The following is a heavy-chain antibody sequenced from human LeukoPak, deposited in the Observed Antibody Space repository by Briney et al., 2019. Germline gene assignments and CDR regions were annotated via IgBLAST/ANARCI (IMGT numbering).Heavy chain of an antibody. V-gene: IGHV3-74*01. CDR1: GFTFSTYW. J-gene: IGHJ4*02. CDR3: AREGYSSSTIDY. Sequence: GGSLRLSCAASGFTFSTYWMHWVRQAPGKGLVWVSRISSDGSITSYADSVKGRFTISRDNAKNTLYLQMNSLRAEDTAVYYCAREGYSSSTIDYWGQGTLVTVSS. CDR2: ISSDGSIT. D-gene: IGHD5-18*01.